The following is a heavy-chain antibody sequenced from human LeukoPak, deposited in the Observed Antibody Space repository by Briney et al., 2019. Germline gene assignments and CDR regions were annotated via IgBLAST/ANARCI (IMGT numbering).Heavy chain of an antibody. J-gene: IGHJ4*02. Sequence: GGSLRLSCAASGFTFSNYAMSWVRQAAGKGLEWVSAISGGGGSTYYTDSVKGRFTISRDNSKNMLYLQMNSLRAEDTAVYYCAKDLYGYGDYDYWGQGTLVTVSS. V-gene: IGHV3-23*01. CDR2: ISGGGGST. CDR3: AKDLYGYGDYDY. D-gene: IGHD4-17*01. CDR1: GFTFSNYA.